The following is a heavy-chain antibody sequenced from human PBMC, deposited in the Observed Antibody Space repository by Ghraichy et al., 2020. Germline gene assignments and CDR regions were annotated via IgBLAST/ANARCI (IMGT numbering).Heavy chain of an antibody. CDR1: GGSISSYY. Sequence: SETLSLPCTVSGGSISSYYWSWIRQPPGKGLEWIGYIYYSGSTNYNPSLKSRVTISVDTSKNQFSLKLSSVTAADTAVYYCARGPHLGLVGYCSGGSCYNTGYYFDYWGQGTLVTVSS. V-gene: IGHV4-59*01. CDR3: ARGPHLGLVGYCSGGSCYNTGYYFDY. CDR2: IYYSGST. J-gene: IGHJ4*02. D-gene: IGHD2-15*01.